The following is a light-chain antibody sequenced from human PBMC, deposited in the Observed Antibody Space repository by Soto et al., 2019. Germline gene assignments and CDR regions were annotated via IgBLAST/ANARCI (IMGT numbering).Light chain of an antibody. V-gene: IGLV2-14*01. Sequence: QSALTQPASVSGSPGQSITISCTGTSSDVGGYNYVSWYQQHPGKAPKLMIYEVSNRPSGVSSRFSGSESGNTASLTISGLQAEDEDDYYCSSYTSSSTWVFGGGTKLTVL. CDR2: EVS. CDR3: SSYTSSSTWV. CDR1: SSDVGGYNY. J-gene: IGLJ3*02.